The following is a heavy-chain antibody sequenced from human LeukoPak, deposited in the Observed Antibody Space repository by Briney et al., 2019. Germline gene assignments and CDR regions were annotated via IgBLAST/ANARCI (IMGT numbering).Heavy chain of an antibody. CDR3: ARQGSSWTVDY. J-gene: IGHJ4*02. CDR2: ILPGNSDT. CDR1: GYSFSSYW. V-gene: IGHV5-51*01. Sequence: GKSLKISCRGSGYSFSSYWIGWVRQMPGEGLEWMGIILPGNSDTKYSPSFQGRVTISADKSVSTAYLQWSSLRASDTAMYYCARQGSSWTVDYWGQGTLVTVSS. D-gene: IGHD6-13*01.